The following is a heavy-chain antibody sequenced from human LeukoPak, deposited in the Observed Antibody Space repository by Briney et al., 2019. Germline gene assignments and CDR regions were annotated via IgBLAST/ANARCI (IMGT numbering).Heavy chain of an antibody. CDR1: EYTFTSYD. CDR2: MNPNSGNT. CDR3: ATSPVGYDSSGPKGPLDY. J-gene: IGHJ4*02. V-gene: IGHV1-8*02. Sequence: ASVKVSCKASEYTFTSYDINWVRQATGQGLEWMGWMNPNSGNTGYAQKFQGRVTMTEDTSTDTAYMELSSPRSEDTAVYYCATSPVGYDSSGPKGPLDYWGQGTLVTVSS. D-gene: IGHD3-22*01.